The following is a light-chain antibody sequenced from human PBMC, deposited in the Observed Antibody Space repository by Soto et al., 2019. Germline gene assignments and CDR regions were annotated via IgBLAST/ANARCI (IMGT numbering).Light chain of an antibody. CDR2: AVS. V-gene: IGLV2-14*01. J-gene: IGLJ1*01. Sequence: QSVLTQPASVSGSPGQSITISCTGTSSDVGLYDYVSWYRQHPGKAPQLMIYAVSNRPSGVSNRFSASKSGNTASLFISGLQAEDEADYYCSSYPSDRSSVCASETKGT. CDR1: SSDVGLYDY. CDR3: SSYPSDRSSV.